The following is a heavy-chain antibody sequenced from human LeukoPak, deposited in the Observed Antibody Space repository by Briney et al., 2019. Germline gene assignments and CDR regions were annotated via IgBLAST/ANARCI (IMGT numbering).Heavy chain of an antibody. CDR2: IYHSGST. D-gene: IGHD4-17*01. J-gene: IGHJ6*03. CDR3: ARVYGDYPFGYYYYMDV. Sequence: SETLSLTCTVSGYSISSGYYWGWIRQPPGKGLEWIGSIYHSGSTYYNPSLKSRVTISVDTSKNQFSLKLSSVTAADTAVYYCARVYGDYPFGYYYYMDVWGKGTTVTVSS. V-gene: IGHV4-38-2*02. CDR1: GYSISSGYY.